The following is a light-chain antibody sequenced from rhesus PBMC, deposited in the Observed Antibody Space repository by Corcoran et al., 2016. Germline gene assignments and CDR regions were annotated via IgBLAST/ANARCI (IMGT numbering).Light chain of an antibody. J-gene: IGKJ1*01. V-gene: IGKV3-31*02. CDR2: YAY. CDR3: QETSDFST. CDR1: QSVNTY. Sequence: EIVMTQSPATLSLSPGERATLSCRASQSVNTYLAWYQQKPGQAPRLLIYYAYIRAAGIPDRFTGSGYGTDLTLTISSLEPEDFAVYFCQETSDFSTFGQGTKVEIK.